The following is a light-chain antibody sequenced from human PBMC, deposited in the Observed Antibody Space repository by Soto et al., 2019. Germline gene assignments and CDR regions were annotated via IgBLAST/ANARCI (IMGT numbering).Light chain of an antibody. J-gene: IGKJ1*01. CDR2: AAS. V-gene: IGKV3-20*01. CDR3: QQYGSSPWT. CDR1: QSVSSNF. Sequence: EIVLTQSPGTLSLSPGERATLSCRASQSVSSNFLVWYQQRPGQAPRLLNYAASSRATGIPDRFSGSGSGTDFTLTITRLEPEDFAVYYCQQYGSSPWTFGQGTKVEIK.